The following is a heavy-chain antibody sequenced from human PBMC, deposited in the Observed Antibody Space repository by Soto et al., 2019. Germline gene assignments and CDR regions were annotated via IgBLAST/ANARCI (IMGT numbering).Heavy chain of an antibody. V-gene: IGHV3-23*01. D-gene: IGHD1-26*01. Sequence: GGSLRLSCAASGFTFSSYAMSWVRQAPGKGLEWVSAISGSGGSTYYADSVKGRFTISRDNAKNTLYLQMNSLRAEDTAVYYCAKTNSGRYLRFDYWGEGPMATVAS. J-gene: IGHJ4*02. CDR2: ISGSGGST. CDR3: AKTNSGRYLRFDY. CDR1: GFTFSSYA.